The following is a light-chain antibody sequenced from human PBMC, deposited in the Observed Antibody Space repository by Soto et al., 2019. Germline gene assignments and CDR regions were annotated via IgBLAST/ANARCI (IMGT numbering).Light chain of an antibody. Sequence: DIQMTQSPSTLSASVGDRVTITCRASQSISSWLACYQRKPGKAPKLLIFDASNLESGVPSRFSGSGFGTDFTLTISSLQPDDFATYYCQHNNRYPLTFGGGTKVEIK. J-gene: IGKJ4*01. CDR1: QSISSW. V-gene: IGKV1-5*01. CDR2: DAS. CDR3: QHNNRYPLT.